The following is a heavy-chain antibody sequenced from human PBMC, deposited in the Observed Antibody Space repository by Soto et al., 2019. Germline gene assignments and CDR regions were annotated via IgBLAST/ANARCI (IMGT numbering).Heavy chain of an antibody. CDR1: GFTLSSFT. CDR3: AGPVRYCSSTSCYGASDYYYYGMDV. J-gene: IGHJ6*02. V-gene: IGHV3-23*01. CDR2: IVGISNNT. D-gene: IGHD2-2*01. Sequence: GGSLRLSCAASGFTLSSFTMNWVRQAPGKGLEWISAIVGISNNTHYADSVKGRFIISRDNSKNTLYLQMNSLRAEDTAVYYCAGPVRYCSSTSCYGASDYYYYGMDVWGQGTTVTV.